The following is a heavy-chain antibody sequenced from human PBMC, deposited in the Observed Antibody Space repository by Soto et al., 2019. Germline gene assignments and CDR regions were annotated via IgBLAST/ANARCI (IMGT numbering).Heavy chain of an antibody. V-gene: IGHV4-39*01. J-gene: IGHJ4*02. CDR1: GGSISSTNYY. D-gene: IGHD1-26*01. Sequence: PSETLSLTCTVSGGSISSTNYYWGWIRQPPGKGLEWIGNFYYNGNTYYNPSLKSRVTISVDTSKNQFSLKLSSVTAADTTVYYCARGSGSYGSNLDYWGQGTLVTVS. CDR2: FYYNGNT. CDR3: ARGSGSYGSNLDY.